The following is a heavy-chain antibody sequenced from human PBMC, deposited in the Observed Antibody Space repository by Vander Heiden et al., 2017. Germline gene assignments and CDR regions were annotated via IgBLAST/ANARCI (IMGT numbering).Heavy chain of an antibody. D-gene: IGHD3-22*01. J-gene: IGHJ3*02. CDR2: ISWNSGSI. Sequence: EVQLVESGGGLVPPGRSLRLSCSASGFPFADYAMHWVRQAPGKGLEWVSGISWNSGSIGYADSVKGRFTISRDNAKNSLYLQMNSLRAEDTALYYCAKVRPSYYYDSSGYDAFDIWGQGTMVTVSS. CDR1: GFPFADYA. V-gene: IGHV3-9*01. CDR3: AKVRPSYYYDSSGYDAFDI.